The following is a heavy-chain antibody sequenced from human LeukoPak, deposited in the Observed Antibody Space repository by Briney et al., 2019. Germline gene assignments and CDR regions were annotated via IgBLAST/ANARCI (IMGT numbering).Heavy chain of an antibody. CDR1: GGSISSSSYY. CDR3: ARQQIEYDRSGYYYVNWCDP. CDR2: IYYSGST. V-gene: IGHV4-39*01. D-gene: IGHD3-22*01. Sequence: SETLSLTCTVSGGSISSSSYYWGWIRQPPGKGLEWIGSIYYSGSTYYNPSLKSRVTISVDTSKNQFSLKLSSVTAADTAVYYCARQQIEYDRSGYYYVNWCDPWGQGTLVTVSS. J-gene: IGHJ5*02.